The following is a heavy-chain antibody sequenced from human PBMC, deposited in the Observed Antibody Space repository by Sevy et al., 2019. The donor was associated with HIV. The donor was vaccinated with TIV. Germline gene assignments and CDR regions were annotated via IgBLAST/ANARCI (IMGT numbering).Heavy chain of an antibody. Sequence: GGSLRLSCAASGFTFTSYGMHWVRQAPGKGLEWVTFITYDGRKTYYADSVKGRFTISRDDSKNTLYLQMNSLRAEDTALYYCAKGYYYDSSGYWKDAFDIWGPGTMVTVSS. CDR3: AKGYYYDSSGYWKDAFDI. CDR2: ITYDGRKT. V-gene: IGHV3-30*02. CDR1: GFTFTSYG. J-gene: IGHJ3*02. D-gene: IGHD3-22*01.